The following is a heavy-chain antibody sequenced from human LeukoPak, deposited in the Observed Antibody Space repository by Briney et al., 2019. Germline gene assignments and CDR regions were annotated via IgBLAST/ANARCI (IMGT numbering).Heavy chain of an antibody. D-gene: IGHD3-10*01. CDR1: GGSISSSNW. V-gene: IGHV4-4*02. J-gene: IGHJ6*04. CDR2: IYHSGST. Sequence: SETLSLTCAVSGGSISSSNWWSWVRQPPGKGLEWIGEIYHSGSTNYNPSLKSRVTISVDTSKNQFSLKLTSVTAADTAVYYCASETYYYGSGSRYNGVWGKGTTVTVSS. CDR3: ASETYYYGSGSRYNGV.